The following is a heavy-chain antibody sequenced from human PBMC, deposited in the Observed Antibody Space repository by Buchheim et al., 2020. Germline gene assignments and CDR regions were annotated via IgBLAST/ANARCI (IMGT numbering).Heavy chain of an antibody. D-gene: IGHD5-24*01. V-gene: IGHV4-61*02. CDR2: IYTSGST. J-gene: IGHJ5*02. CDR3: AKSRDGYNSQRWFDP. Sequence: QVQLQESGPGLVKPSQTLSLTCTVSGGSISSGSYYWSWIRQPAGKGLEWIGRIYTSGSTNYNPSLKSRVTISVDTSKNPFSLKLSSVTAADTAVYYCAKSRDGYNSQRWFDPWGQGTL. CDR1: GGSISSGSYY.